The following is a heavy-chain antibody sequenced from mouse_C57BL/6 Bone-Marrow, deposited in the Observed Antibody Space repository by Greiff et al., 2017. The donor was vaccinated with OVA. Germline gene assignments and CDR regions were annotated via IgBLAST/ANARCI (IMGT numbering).Heavy chain of an antibody. J-gene: IGHJ3*01. CDR2: INSNNGGT. CDR1: GYTFTDYN. V-gene: IGHV1-18*01. Sequence: VQLQQPGPELAKPGASVKIPCKASGYTFTDYNMDWVKQSHGKSLEWIGDINSNNGGTIYNQKFKGKATLTVDKSSSTAYMWLRSLTSEDTAVYYCARGGYYDYDGGAWFAYWGQGTLVTVSA. CDR3: ARGGYYDYDGGAWFAY. D-gene: IGHD2-4*01.